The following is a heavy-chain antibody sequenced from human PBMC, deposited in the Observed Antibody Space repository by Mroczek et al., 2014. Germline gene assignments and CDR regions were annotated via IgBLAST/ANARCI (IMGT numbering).Heavy chain of an antibody. D-gene: IGHD6-19*01. CDR1: GGSFSGYY. CDR3: ARGMDSSGWYGDDY. Sequence: QVQLQQWGAGLLKPSETLSLTCAVYGGSFSGYYWSWIRQPPGKGLEWIGEINHSGSTNYNPSLKSRVTISVDTSKNQFSLKLSSVTAADTAVYYCARGMDSSGWYGDDYWGQGTLVTVSS. V-gene: IGHV4-34*01. CDR2: INHSGST. J-gene: IGHJ4*02.